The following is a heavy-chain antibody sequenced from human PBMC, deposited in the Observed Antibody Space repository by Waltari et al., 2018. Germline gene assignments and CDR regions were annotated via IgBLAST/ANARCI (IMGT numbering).Heavy chain of an antibody. D-gene: IGHD3-10*01. V-gene: IGHV3-21*01. CDR1: GFTFSSYS. CDR3: AREAGERYGSYYYYYGMDV. Sequence: EVQLVESGGGLVKPGGSLRLSCAASGFTFSSYSMNWVRQAPGKGLEWVSSISSSSSYIYYADSVKGRFTISRDNAKNSLYLQMNSLRAEDTAVYYCAREAGERYGSYYYYYGMDVWGQGTTVTVSS. CDR2: ISSSSSYI. J-gene: IGHJ6*02.